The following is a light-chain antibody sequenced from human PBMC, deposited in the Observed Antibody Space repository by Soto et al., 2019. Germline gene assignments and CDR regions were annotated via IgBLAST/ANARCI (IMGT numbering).Light chain of an antibody. J-gene: IGLJ3*02. V-gene: IGLV2-14*01. Sequence: QSALTQPASVAGSPGQSITISCTGTSSDVGSYNYVSWYQQHPGKAPKLMIYEVSNRPSGVSNRFSGSKSGNTDSLTLSGLQAEDEANYYCRSYTSISTRVFGGGTQKNVL. CDR2: EVS. CDR1: SSDVGSYNY. CDR3: RSYTSISTRV.